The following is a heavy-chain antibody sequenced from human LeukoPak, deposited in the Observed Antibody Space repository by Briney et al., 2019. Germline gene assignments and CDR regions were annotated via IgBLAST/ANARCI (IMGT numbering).Heavy chain of an antibody. V-gene: IGHV1-18*01. D-gene: IGHD3-9*01. J-gene: IGHJ5*02. CDR3: ARAVGYYDILTGYSYNWFDP. CDR2: ISAYNGNT. Sequence: SWXXQAPGQGLEWMGWISAYNGNTNYAQKLQGRVTMTTDTSTSTAYMELRSLRSDDTAVYYCARAVGYYDILTGYSYNWFDPWGQGTLVTVSS.